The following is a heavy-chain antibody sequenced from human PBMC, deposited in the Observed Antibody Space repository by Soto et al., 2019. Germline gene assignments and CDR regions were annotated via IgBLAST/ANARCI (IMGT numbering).Heavy chain of an antibody. CDR1: GNTFTYRY. CDR2: STPFNGDV. CDR3: ASGGAGSGPFTWELPDH. D-gene: IGHD1-26*01. J-gene: IGHJ4*02. V-gene: IGHV1-45*02. Sequence: QMQLVQSGAEVKKTGSSVTVSCKALGNTFTYRYLHWVRQAPGQALERMGGSTPFNGDVNYAQKFQVRVPITRDRSINTAYMQMSSLRSEDTAMYYCASGGAGSGPFTWELPDHWGQGTLVTVSS.